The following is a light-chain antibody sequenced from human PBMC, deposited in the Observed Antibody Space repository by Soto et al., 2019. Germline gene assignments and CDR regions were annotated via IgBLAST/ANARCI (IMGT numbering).Light chain of an antibody. CDR3: QQLESYPST. CDR2: AAS. CDR1: QGINTF. J-gene: IGKJ4*01. Sequence: DIKLYQSADALSGYVGERVTLTGLASQGINTFLAWYQQKPGKAPKLLIYAASTLQSGVPSRFSGSGSGTDFTLTISSLQPEDFATYYCQQLESYPSTFGGGTNVDI. V-gene: IGKV1-9*01.